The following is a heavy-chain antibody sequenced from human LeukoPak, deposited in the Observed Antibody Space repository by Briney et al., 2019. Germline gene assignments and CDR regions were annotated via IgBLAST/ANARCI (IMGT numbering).Heavy chain of an antibody. CDR3: ARDPGPLGFDILTGYYNPSGLFDY. V-gene: IGHV4-38-2*02. D-gene: IGHD3-9*01. CDR2: IYHSGST. J-gene: IGHJ4*02. CDR1: GYSISSGYY. Sequence: PSETLSLTCTVSGYSISSGYYWGWIRQPPGKGLEWIGSIYHSGSTYYNPSLKSRVTISVDTSKNQFSLKLSSVTAADTAVYYCARDPGPLGFDILTGYYNPSGLFDYWGQGTLVTVSS.